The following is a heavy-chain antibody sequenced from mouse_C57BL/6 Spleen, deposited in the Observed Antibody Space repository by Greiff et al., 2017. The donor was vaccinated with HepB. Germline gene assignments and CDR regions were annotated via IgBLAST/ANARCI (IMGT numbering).Heavy chain of an antibody. D-gene: IGHD2-10*02. CDR1: GYSFTGYF. V-gene: IGHV1-20*01. CDR2: INPYNGDT. CDR3: AREGYGNYERYFDV. Sequence: VQLQQSGPELVKPGDSVKISCKASGYSFTGYFMNWVMQSHGKSLEWIGRINPYNGDTFYNQKFKGKATLTVDKSSSTAHMELRSLTSEDSAVYYCAREGYGNYERYFDVWGTGTTVTVSS. J-gene: IGHJ1*03.